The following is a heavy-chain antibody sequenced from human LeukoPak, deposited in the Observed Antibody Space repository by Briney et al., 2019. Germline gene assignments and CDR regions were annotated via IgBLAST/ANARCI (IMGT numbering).Heavy chain of an antibody. CDR3: ARAVIIGYAQYVFDI. Sequence: SETLSLTCTVSGDSISSGNYYLSWIRHPAGKGLEWIGRIYTSGGTNYNPSLKSRVTMSLDTSKNQFSLKLSSVTAADTAVYYCARAVIIGYAQYVFDIWGQGTMVTVSS. CDR1: GDSISSGNYY. J-gene: IGHJ3*02. CDR2: IYTSGGT. V-gene: IGHV4-61*02. D-gene: IGHD2/OR15-2a*01.